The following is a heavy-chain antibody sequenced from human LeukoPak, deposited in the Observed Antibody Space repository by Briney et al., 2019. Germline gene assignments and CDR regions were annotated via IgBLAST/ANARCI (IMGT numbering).Heavy chain of an antibody. CDR3: VKDMLPGGSNTYYYYGMDV. Sequence: PGRSLRLSCAASGFTFSSYAMHWVRQAPGKGLEWVAVISYDGSNKYYADSVKGRFTISRDNFKNTLYLQMSSLRAEDTAVYYCVKDMLPGGSNTYYYYGMDVWGQGTTVTVSS. V-gene: IGHV3-30*14. D-gene: IGHD3-10*02. CDR2: ISYDGSNK. CDR1: GFTFSSYA. J-gene: IGHJ6*02.